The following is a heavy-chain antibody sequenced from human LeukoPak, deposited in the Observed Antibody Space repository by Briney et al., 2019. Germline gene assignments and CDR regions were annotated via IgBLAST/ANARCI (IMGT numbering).Heavy chain of an antibody. J-gene: IGHJ4*02. Sequence: PGGSLRLSCAASGFTFNIYCMHWARQGPGKGPMWVSRICPDGAGITYADSVKARFTISRDNARNMVYLQMNSLRGEDTAIYYCVRDFRSADYWGQGTLVTVSS. CDR3: VRDFRSADY. V-gene: IGHV3-74*01. CDR1: GFTFNIYC. CDR2: ICPDGAGI.